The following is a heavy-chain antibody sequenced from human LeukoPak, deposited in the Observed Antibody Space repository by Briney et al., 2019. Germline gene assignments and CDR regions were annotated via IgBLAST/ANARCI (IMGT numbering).Heavy chain of an antibody. CDR3: ATDPRIAVAGTGFDY. CDR2: VDPEDDKA. V-gene: IGHV1-69-2*01. D-gene: IGHD6-19*01. J-gene: IGHJ4*02. Sequence: ASVKVSCKVSGYTFTDYYMHWVQQAPGEGLEWMGLVDPEDDKAIYAEKFQGRVTITADTSTDTAYMELSSLRSEDTAVYYCATDPRIAVAGTGFDYWGQGTLVTVSS. CDR1: GYTFTDYY.